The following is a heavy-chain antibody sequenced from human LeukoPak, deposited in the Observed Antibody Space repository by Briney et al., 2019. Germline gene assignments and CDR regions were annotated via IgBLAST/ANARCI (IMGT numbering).Heavy chain of an antibody. CDR2: IYHSGST. D-gene: IGHD6-6*01. Sequence: PSGTLSLTCAVSGGSISSSNWWSWVRQPPGKGLEWIGEIYHSGSTNYNPSLKSRVTISVDKSKNQFSLKLSSVTAADTAVYYCARGNFGSSSSHLDYWGQGTLVTVSS. CDR1: GGSISSSNW. J-gene: IGHJ4*02. CDR3: ARGNFGSSSSHLDY. V-gene: IGHV4-4*02.